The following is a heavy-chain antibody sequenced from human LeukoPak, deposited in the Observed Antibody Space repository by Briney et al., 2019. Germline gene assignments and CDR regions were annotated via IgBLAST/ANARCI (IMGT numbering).Heavy chain of an antibody. CDR1: GGTFSVDA. D-gene: IGHD1-26*01. CDR2: IIPIAGTA. V-gene: IGHV1-69*05. Sequence: GASVKVSCKASGGTFSVDAITWVRLAPGQGLEWMGGIIPIAGTANYAQKFQGRVTITTDESTNTAYMELSSLRSEDTAVYYCARAPYGIYSGDYYAYYMDVWGKGTTVTVSS. CDR3: ARAPYGIYSGDYYAYYMDV. J-gene: IGHJ6*03.